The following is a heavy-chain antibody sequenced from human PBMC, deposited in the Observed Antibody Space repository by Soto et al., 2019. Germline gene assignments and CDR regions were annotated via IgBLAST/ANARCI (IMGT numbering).Heavy chain of an antibody. CDR1: GGSISSYY. J-gene: IGHJ4*02. V-gene: IGHV4-59*01. CDR2: IYYSGST. CDR3: AREQLGGIDY. Sequence: SETLSLTSTVSGGSISSYYWSWIRQPPGKGLEWIGYIYYSGSTNYNPSLKSRVTISVDTSKNQFSLKLSSVTAADTAVYYCAREQLGGIDYWGQGTLVTVSS. D-gene: IGHD6-13*01.